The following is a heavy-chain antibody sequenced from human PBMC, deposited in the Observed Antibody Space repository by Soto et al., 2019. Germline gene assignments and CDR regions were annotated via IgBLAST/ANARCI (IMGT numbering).Heavy chain of an antibody. CDR2: ISSNGSNK. CDR1: GFTLSSYG. D-gene: IGHD1-1*01. Sequence: GGSLRLSCAASGFTLSSYGMHWVRQAPGKGPEWVSVISSNGSNKYYADSVKGRFSISRDNSKNTLYLQMNSLRVEDTAIYYCAKDIQGRGATTGDDAFDIWGQGTMVTVSS. V-gene: IGHV3-33*06. J-gene: IGHJ3*02. CDR3: AKDIQGRGATTGDDAFDI.